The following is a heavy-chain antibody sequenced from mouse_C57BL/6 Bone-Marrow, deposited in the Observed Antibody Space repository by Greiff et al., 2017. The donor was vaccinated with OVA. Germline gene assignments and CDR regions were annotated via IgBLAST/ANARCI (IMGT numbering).Heavy chain of an antibody. Sequence: EVQLQESGPSLVRPSQTLSLTCTVTGFSINSDCYWIWIRQFPGNKLESIGYTFYSGITYYNPSLESRTYITRDTSKNQFSLKLSSVTTEDTATYYCARAYYSNYVMDYWGQGTSVTVSS. J-gene: IGHJ4*01. CDR2: TFYSGIT. CDR3: ARAYYSNYVMDY. V-gene: IGHV3-3*01. D-gene: IGHD2-5*01. CDR1: GFSINSDCY.